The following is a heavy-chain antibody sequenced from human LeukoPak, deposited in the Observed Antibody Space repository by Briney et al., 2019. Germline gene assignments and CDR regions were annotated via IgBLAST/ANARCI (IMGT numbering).Heavy chain of an antibody. V-gene: IGHV3-48*01. CDR1: GFTFSSYS. CDR2: ISSTSSTI. CDR3: ARDPYSSNYWFDP. D-gene: IGHD6-13*01. Sequence: GGSLRLSCAASGFTFSSYSMSWVRQAPGKGLEWVSYISSTSSTIYYADSVKGRFTISRDNAKNSLYLQMNSLRAEDTAVYYCARDPYSSNYWFDPWGRGTLVTVSS. J-gene: IGHJ5*02.